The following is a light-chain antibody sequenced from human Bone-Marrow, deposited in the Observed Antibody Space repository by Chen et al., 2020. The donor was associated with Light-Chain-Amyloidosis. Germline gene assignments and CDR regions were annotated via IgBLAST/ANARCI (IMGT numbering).Light chain of an antibody. CDR3: QVWDRSSDRPV. CDR1: NIGSTS. V-gene: IGLV3-21*02. Sequence: SYVLTQPSSVSVASGQTATIACGGNNIGSTSVHWYQQTPGQAPLLVVYDDSDRPAGIPERLAGSNSGNTATLTISRVEAGDEADYYCQVWDRSSDRPVFGGGTKLTFL. CDR2: DDS. J-gene: IGLJ3*02.